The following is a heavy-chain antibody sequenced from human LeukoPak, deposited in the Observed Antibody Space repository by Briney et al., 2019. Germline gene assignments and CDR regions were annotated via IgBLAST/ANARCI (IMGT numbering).Heavy chain of an antibody. V-gene: IGHV1-18*01. CDR2: ISAYNGNT. Sequence: ASVKVSCKASGYTFTSYGISWVRQAPGQGLERMGWISAYNGNTNYAQKLQGRVTMTTDTSTSTAYMELRSLRSDDTAVYYCARDRSGYSYGYPMGQGTLVTVSS. J-gene: IGHJ5*02. CDR1: GYTFTSYG. CDR3: ARDRSGYSYGYP. D-gene: IGHD5-18*01.